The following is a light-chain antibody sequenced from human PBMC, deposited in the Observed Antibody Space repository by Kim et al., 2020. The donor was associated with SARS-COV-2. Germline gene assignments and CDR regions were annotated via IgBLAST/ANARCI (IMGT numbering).Light chain of an antibody. Sequence: PGERAALSCRASQSVGNNYLGWYQQKPGKAPRLLIYHASNRATGIPDRFSGSGSGTDFTLTISRLGPEDFAVYYCQQYATSPLTFGGGTKVDIK. J-gene: IGKJ4*01. CDR1: QSVGNNY. CDR3: QQYATSPLT. CDR2: HAS. V-gene: IGKV3-20*01.